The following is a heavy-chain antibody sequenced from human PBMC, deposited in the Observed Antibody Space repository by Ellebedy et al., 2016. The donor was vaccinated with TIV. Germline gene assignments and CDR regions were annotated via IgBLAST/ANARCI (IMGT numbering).Heavy chain of an antibody. V-gene: IGHV4-39*07. Sequence: SETLSLXXTVSGGSISSSSYYWSWIRQPPGKGLEWIGEINHSGSTNYNPSLKSRVTISVDTSKNQFSLKLSSVTAADTAVYYCARAVRGVIHRGGVPYYYYYGMDVWGQGTTVTVSS. J-gene: IGHJ6*02. CDR3: ARAVRGVIHRGGVPYYYYYGMDV. CDR1: GGSISSSSYY. D-gene: IGHD3-10*02. CDR2: INHSGST.